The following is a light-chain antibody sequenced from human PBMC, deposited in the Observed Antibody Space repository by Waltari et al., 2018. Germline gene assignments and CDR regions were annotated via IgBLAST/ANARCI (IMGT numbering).Light chain of an antibody. CDR1: QRINSQ. Sequence: EIVMTQSPATLSVSPGEGAPLSCRASQRINSQLAWYQQKPGPAPRLLIYGASTRATGIPARFSGSGSGTEFTLTISSLQSEDFAVYFCQQYHESPPITFGPGTKVDIK. CDR2: GAS. J-gene: IGKJ3*01. CDR3: QQYHESPPIT. V-gene: IGKV3-15*01.